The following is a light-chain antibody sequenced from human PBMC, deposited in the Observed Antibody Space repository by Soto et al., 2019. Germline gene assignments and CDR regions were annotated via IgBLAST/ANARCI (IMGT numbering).Light chain of an antibody. CDR1: QGVSSY. Sequence: EIVLTQSPATLSLSPGERATLSCRASQGVSSYLAWYQQKPGQAPRLLIYDASNRATGIPARFSGSGPGTDFTLTISSLEPEDFAVYYCQQCSYWHPIFTFGPGTKVDIK. V-gene: IGKV3D-11*01. CDR3: QQCSYWHPIFT. J-gene: IGKJ3*01. CDR2: DAS.